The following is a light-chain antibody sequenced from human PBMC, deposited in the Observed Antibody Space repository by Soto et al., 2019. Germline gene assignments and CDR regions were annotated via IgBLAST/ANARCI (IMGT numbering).Light chain of an antibody. CDR1: QSVSRTY. J-gene: IGKJ1*01. Sequence: EIVLTQSPGTLSLSPGERATLSCRASQSVSRTYLAWYQQKPVQAPRLLIYATSSRATGIPDRFSGSGSGTDFTLTISRLEPEDFAVYYCQQYGSSPQTFGQGTKV. CDR2: ATS. V-gene: IGKV3-20*01. CDR3: QQYGSSPQT.